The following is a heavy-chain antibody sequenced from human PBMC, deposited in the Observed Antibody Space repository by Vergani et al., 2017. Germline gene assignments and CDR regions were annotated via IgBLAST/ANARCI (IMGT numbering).Heavy chain of an antibody. V-gene: IGHV3-7*01. J-gene: IGHJ4*02. Sequence: EVQLVESGGGLVQPGGSLRLSCAASGFTFSSYWMSWVRQAPGKGLEWVANIKQDGSEQYYVDSVKGRFTISRDNAKNSLYLQMNSLRAEDTAVYYCAKYSSSWYVVPFDYWGQGTLVTVSS. CDR1: GFTFSSYW. CDR3: AKYSSSWYVVPFDY. D-gene: IGHD6-13*01. CDR2: IKQDGSEQ.